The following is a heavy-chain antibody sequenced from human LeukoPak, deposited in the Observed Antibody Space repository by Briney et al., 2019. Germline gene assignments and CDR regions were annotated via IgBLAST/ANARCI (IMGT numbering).Heavy chain of an antibody. J-gene: IGHJ1*01. Sequence: EASVKVSCKASGYTFTSYGISWVRQAPGQGLEWMGGIIPIFGTANYAQKFQGRVTITTDESTSTAYMELSSLRSEDTAVYYCARHSDYYDSSGPFQHWGQGTLVTVSS. V-gene: IGHV1-69*05. D-gene: IGHD3-22*01. CDR1: GYTFTSYG. CDR2: IIPIFGTA. CDR3: ARHSDYYDSSGPFQH.